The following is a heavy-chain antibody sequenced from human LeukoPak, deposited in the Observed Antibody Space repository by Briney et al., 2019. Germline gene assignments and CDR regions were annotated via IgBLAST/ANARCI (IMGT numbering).Heavy chain of an antibody. V-gene: IGHV3-23*01. D-gene: IGHD3-22*01. CDR1: GFTFSSYA. CDR3: ARGQFRLSDYDSSAFDY. CDR2: ISGSGGST. Sequence: GGSLRLSCAASGFTFSSYAMSWVRQAPGKGLEWVSAISGSGGSTYYADSVKGRFTISRDKSKNTLYLQLNSLRAEDTAVYYCARGQFRLSDYDSSAFDYWGQGTLVTVSS. J-gene: IGHJ4*02.